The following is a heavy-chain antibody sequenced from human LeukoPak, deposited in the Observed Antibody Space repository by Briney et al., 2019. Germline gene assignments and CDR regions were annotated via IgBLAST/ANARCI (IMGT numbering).Heavy chain of an antibody. V-gene: IGHV3-11*04. Sequence: GGSLRLSCAASGFTFSDYYMSWIRQAPGKGLEWVSYISDSGSSIYYADSVKGRFTISRDNAKKSLYLQMNSLRVDDTAVYYCAREPVGATVHYYHMDVWGKGTTVTVSS. CDR2: ISDSGSSI. J-gene: IGHJ6*03. CDR3: AREPVGATVHYYHMDV. D-gene: IGHD1-26*01. CDR1: GFTFSDYY.